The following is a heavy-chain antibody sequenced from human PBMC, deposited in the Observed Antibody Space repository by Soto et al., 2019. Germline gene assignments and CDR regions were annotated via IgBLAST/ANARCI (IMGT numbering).Heavy chain of an antibody. CDR1: GFTFRTYT. CDR2: IRGFSPYT. CDR3: ARDRGYDAHDYYYNAMDV. J-gene: IGHJ6*02. Sequence: GGSLRLSCISSGFTFRTYTMNWVRQAPGKGLEWVSGIRGFSPYTFYAESVRGRFAVSRDNAKNSLYLQMNSLRAEDTAVYYCARDRGYDAHDYYYNAMDVWGQGTTVTVSS. V-gene: IGHV3-21*01. D-gene: IGHD2-15*01.